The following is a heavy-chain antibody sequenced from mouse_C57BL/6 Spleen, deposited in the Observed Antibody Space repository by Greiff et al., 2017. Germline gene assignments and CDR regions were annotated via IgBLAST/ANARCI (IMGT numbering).Heavy chain of an antibody. J-gene: IGHJ2*01. Sequence: EVKLQESGGGLVKPGGSLKLSCAASGFTFSSYAMSGVRQTPEKRLEWVATISDGGSYTYYPDNVKGRFTISRDNAKNNLYLQMSHLKSEDTAMYYCARDDDYAYYFDYWGQGTTLTVSS. V-gene: IGHV5-4*01. CDR2: ISDGGSYT. CDR3: ARDDDYAYYFDY. D-gene: IGHD2-4*01. CDR1: GFTFSSYA.